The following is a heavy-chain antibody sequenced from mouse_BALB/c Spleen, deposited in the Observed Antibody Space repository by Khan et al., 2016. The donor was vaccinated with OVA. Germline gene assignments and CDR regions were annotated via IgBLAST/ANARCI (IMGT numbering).Heavy chain of an antibody. CDR3: ARLEDI. D-gene: IGHD1-3*01. J-gene: IGHJ2*03. CDR2: IWAGGST. CDR1: GFSLTSYG. V-gene: IGHV2-9*02. Sequence: QVQLKESGPGLVAPSQSLSLTCTVSGFSLTSYGVHWVRQPPGKGLEWLGVIWAGGSTNYNSALMSRLSISKDNSKSQVILQMTSLQADDTAMYYCARLEDIWGQGTSVTVSA.